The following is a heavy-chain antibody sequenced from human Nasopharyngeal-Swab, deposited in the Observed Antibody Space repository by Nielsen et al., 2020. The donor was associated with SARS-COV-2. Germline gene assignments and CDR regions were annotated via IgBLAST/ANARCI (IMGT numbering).Heavy chain of an antibody. J-gene: IGHJ4*02. CDR2: ISAYNGNT. CDR3: ARQAAYCGGDCFDY. V-gene: IGHV1-18*01. D-gene: IGHD2-21*01. CDR1: GYTFTSYG. Sequence: ASVKVPCKASGYTFTSYGISWVRQAPGQGLEWMGWISAYNGNTNYAQKLQGRVTMTTDISTSTAYMELRSLRSDDTAVYYCARQAAYCGGDCFDYWGQGTLVTVSS.